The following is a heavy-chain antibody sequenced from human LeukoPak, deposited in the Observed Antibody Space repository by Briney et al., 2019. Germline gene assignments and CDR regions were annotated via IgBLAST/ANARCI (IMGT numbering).Heavy chain of an antibody. CDR1: GFTFSSYW. J-gene: IGHJ4*02. V-gene: IGHV3-74*01. Sequence: GGSLRLSCAASGFTFSSYWMHWVRQAPGKGLVWVSRINSDGSSTSYADSVKGRFTISRDNSKNTLYLQMNSLRAEDTAVYYCARGYVASGSPPDYWGQGTLVTVSS. CDR3: ARGYVASGSPPDY. CDR2: INSDGSST. D-gene: IGHD1-26*01.